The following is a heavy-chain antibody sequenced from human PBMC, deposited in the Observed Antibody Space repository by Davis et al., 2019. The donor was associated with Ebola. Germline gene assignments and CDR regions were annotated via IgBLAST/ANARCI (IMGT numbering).Heavy chain of an antibody. J-gene: IGHJ4*02. D-gene: IGHD2-21*02. V-gene: IGHV3-74*01. CDR1: GFTFSNYG. CDR2: ISNDGSMT. CDR3: ARLPVVVTGFDF. Sequence: PGGSLRLSCAASGFTFSNYGMHWVRQAPGKGLVWVSRISNDGSMTNYAGSVKGRFTISRDNSKNTLYLQMNSLRAEDTAVYYCARLPVVVTGFDFWGQGTLVTVSS.